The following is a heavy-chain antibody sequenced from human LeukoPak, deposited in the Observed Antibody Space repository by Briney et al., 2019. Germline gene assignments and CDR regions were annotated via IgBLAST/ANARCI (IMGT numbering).Heavy chain of an antibody. D-gene: IGHD3-22*01. J-gene: IGHJ3*02. Sequence: GGSLRLSCAASGFTFSSYWMSWVRQAPGKGLEWVANIKQDGSEKYYVDSVKGRFTISRDNAKNSLYLQMNSLRAEDTAVYYCARCDSSGYYLLGAFDIWGQGTMVTVSS. CDR3: ARCDSSGYYLLGAFDI. CDR2: IKQDGSEK. V-gene: IGHV3-7*01. CDR1: GFTFSSYW.